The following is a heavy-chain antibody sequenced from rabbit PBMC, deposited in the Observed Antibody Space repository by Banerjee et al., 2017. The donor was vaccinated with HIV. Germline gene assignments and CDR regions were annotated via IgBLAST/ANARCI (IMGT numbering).Heavy chain of an antibody. Sequence: QEQLEESGGDLVKPEGTLTLTCKASGFDFSSNAMCWVRQAPGKGLELIACIYSGSSGRTYYASWATGRFTVSKTSSTTVTLQMTSLTAADTATYFCARGTGGSYPYYGMDLWGPGTLVTVS. CDR1: GFDFSSNA. J-gene: IGHJ6*01. D-gene: IGHD8-1*01. V-gene: IGHV1S45*01. CDR3: ARGTGGSYPYYGMDL. CDR2: IYSGSSGRT.